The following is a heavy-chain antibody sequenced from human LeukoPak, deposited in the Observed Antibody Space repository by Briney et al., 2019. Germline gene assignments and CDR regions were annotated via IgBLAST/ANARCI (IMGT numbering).Heavy chain of an antibody. V-gene: IGHV3-23*01. CDR1: GITLSNYG. Sequence: PGGSLRLSCAVSGITLSNYGMSWVRQAPGKGLEWVAGISDSGGRTKYADSVKGRLTISRDNSKNTLYLQMNSLRAEDTAVYFCAKRGVVIRVILVGFHKEAYYFDSWGQGALVTVSS. CDR3: AKRGVVIRVILVGFHKEAYYFDS. J-gene: IGHJ4*02. D-gene: IGHD3-22*01. CDR2: ISDSGGRT.